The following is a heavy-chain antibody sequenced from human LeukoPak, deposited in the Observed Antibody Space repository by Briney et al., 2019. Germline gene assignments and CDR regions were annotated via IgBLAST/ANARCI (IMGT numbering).Heavy chain of an antibody. CDR1: GFTFSSYW. D-gene: IGHD2-21*01. CDR3: ARGAYCGGDCPLPNSLY. CDR2: INSDGSST. Sequence: GGSLRLSCAASGFTFSSYWMHWVRQAPGKGLVWVSRINSDGSSTSYADSVKGRFTISRDNAKNTLYLQMNSLRAEDTAVYYCARGAYCGGDCPLPNSLYWGQGTPVTVPS. V-gene: IGHV3-74*01. J-gene: IGHJ4*02.